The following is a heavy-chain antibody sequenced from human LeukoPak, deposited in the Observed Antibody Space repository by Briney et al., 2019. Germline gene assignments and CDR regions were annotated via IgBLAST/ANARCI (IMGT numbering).Heavy chain of an antibody. J-gene: IGHJ3*02. CDR2: ISAYNGNT. V-gene: IGHV1-18*01. CDR3: ARDRWGYDILTGYDAFDI. CDR1: GYTFTSYG. D-gene: IGHD3-9*01. Sequence: ASVKVSCKASGYTFTSYGISWVRQAPGQGLEGMGWISAYNGNTNYAQKLQGRVTMTTDTSTSTAYMELRSLRSDDTAVYYCARDRWGYDILTGYDAFDIWGQGTMVTVSS.